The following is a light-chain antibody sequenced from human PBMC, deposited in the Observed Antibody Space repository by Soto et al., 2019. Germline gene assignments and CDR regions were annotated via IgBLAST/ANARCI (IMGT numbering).Light chain of an antibody. CDR1: QRVSST. V-gene: IGKV3-15*01. CDR2: GIS. Sequence: EIVLTQSPGTLSLSPGERATLSCRASQRVSSTYVAWYQQKPGQVPKLLIYGISTRATGIPARFSGSGSGTEFSLTISSLQSEDFAVYYCQQYSKWPITFGQGTRLEIK. J-gene: IGKJ5*01. CDR3: QQYSKWPIT.